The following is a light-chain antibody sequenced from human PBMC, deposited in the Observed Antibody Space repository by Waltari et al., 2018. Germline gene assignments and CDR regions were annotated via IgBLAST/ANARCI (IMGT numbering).Light chain of an antibody. CDR2: TAS. CDR1: QNIIKY. J-gene: IGKJ1*01. CDR3: QQSYNLPRT. V-gene: IGKV1-39*01. Sequence: DIQMTQSPSSLSASVGDRVTITCRASQNIIKYLNWYQQIPGKAPKILIYTASSLKNGVPSRFSGSGSGTDFTLTISSLQPEDFATYYCQQSYNLPRTFGQGTKVEIK.